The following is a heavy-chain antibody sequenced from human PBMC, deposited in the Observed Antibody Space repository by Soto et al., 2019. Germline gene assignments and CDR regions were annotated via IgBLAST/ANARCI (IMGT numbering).Heavy chain of an antibody. D-gene: IGHD5-12*01. V-gene: IGHV3-21*01. CDR2: ISGSSSYI. Sequence: GGSLRLSCAASGFTFSSYSMNWVRQAPGKGLEWVSSISGSSSYIYYADSVKGRFTISRDNAKNSMYLQMNSLRAEDTAVYYCARRTQHRGYKLFDYWGQGILVTVSS. CDR3: ARRTQHRGYKLFDY. J-gene: IGHJ4*02. CDR1: GFTFSSYS.